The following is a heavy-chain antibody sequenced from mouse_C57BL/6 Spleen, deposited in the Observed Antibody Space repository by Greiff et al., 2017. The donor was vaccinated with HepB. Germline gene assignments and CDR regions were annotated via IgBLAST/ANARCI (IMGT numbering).Heavy chain of an antibody. CDR1: GFTFSDYG. CDR3: ASRGDYSNWYFDV. V-gene: IGHV5-17*01. Sequence: EVKLMDSGGGLVKPGGSLKLSCAASGFTFSDYGMHWVRQAPEKGLEWVAYISSGSSTIYYADTVKGRFTISRDNAKNTLFLQMTSLRSEDTAMYYCASRGDYSNWYFDVWGTGTTVTVSS. D-gene: IGHD2-5*01. CDR2: ISSGSSTI. J-gene: IGHJ1*03.